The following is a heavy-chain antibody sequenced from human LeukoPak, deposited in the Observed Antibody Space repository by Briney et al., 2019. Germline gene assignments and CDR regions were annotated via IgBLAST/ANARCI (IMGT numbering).Heavy chain of an antibody. Sequence: PSETLSLTCAVYGGSFSGYYWSWIRQPPGKGLEWVGEINHGGSTNYNPSLKSRVTISVDTSKKQFSLKLSSVTAADTAVYYCARAIRGVMIVYYYYGLDVWGQGTTVTVSS. V-gene: IGHV4-34*01. CDR2: INHGGST. D-gene: IGHD3-10*01. CDR3: ARAIRGVMIVYYYYGLDV. J-gene: IGHJ6*02. CDR1: GGSFSGYY.